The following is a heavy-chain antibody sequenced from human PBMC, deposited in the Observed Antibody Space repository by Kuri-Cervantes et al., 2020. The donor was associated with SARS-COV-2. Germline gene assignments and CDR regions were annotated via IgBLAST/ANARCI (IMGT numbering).Heavy chain of an antibody. D-gene: IGHD1-14*01. CDR1: GFTFSSHA. J-gene: IGHJ4*02. CDR3: ARDRKRTLFGDFDY. Sequence: GESLKISCPASGFTFSSHALHWVRQTPGKGLEWVSGISGSGINFGNADSVKGRFTISSDTSKNTIYLQMNSLRVEDTAVYYCARDRKRTLFGDFDYWGQGLLVTVSS. CDR2: ISGSGINF. V-gene: IGHV3-23*01.